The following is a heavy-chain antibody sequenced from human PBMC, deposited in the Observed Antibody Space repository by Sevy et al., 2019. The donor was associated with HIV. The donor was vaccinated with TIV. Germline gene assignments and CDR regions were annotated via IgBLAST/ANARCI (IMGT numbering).Heavy chain of an antibody. CDR1: GFTFSDYY. CDR3: ARRNYDYGEYYFDY. CDR2: ISSSSSYT. J-gene: IGHJ4*02. V-gene: IGHV3-11*06. D-gene: IGHD3-16*01. Sequence: GESLKISCAASGFTFSDYYMSWIRQAPGKALEWVSYISSSSSYTNYADSVKGRFTISRDNAKNSLYLQMNSLRAEDTAVYYCARRNYDYGEYYFDYWGQGTLVTVSS.